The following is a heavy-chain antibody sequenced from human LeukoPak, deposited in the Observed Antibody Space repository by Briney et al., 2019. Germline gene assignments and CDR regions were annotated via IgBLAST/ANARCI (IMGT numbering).Heavy chain of an antibody. D-gene: IGHD5-18*01. CDR1: GFTFSSYV. V-gene: IGHV3-23*01. CDR2: ISGSGGST. J-gene: IGHJ4*02. CDR3: AKDWRRGYSYGFDY. Sequence: PGGSLRLSCAASGFTFSSYVMSWVRQAPGKGLEGVSAISGSGGSTYYADSVKGRFTISRDNSKNTLYLQMTSLRAEDTAVYYCAKDWRRGYSYGFDYWGQGTLVTVSS.